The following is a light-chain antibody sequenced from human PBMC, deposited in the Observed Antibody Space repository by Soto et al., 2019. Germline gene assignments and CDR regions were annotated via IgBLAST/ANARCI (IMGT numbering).Light chain of an antibody. Sequence: EIVMTQSPVTLSVSPGERATLSCRASQSVNRNLAWYQQKLGQAPRLLIYGASTRATGIAARFSGSGSGTEFTLTISRLESEDFGVYYCQQYNKGPVTFGQGTKVDIK. CDR2: GAS. CDR3: QQYNKGPVT. CDR1: QSVNRN. V-gene: IGKV3-15*01. J-gene: IGKJ1*01.